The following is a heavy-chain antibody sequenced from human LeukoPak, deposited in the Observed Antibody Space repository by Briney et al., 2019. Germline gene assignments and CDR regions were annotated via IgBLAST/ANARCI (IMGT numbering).Heavy chain of an antibody. J-gene: IGHJ5*02. D-gene: IGHD6-13*01. CDR2: IIPILGIA. V-gene: IGHV1-69*04. Sequence: SVKVSCKASGGTFSSYTISWVRQAPGQGLEWMGRIIPILGIANYAQKFQGRVTITADKSTSTAYMELSSLRSEDTAVYYCARDGHSSSWCSTWFDPWGQGTLVTVSS. CDR3: ARDGHSSSWCSTWFDP. CDR1: GGTFSSYT.